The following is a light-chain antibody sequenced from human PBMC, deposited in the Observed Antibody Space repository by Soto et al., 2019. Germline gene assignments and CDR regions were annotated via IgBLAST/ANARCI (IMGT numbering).Light chain of an antibody. CDR1: NSDVGGYDR. CDR3: GSFTTNRIWV. CDR2: EVY. V-gene: IGLV2-14*01. Sequence: QSALTQPASVSGSPGQSITISCTGTNSDVGGYDRVSWYQHHPGKAPKLLIFEVYNRPSGISDRFSGSKSGDTASLTISGLQAEDEADYICGSFTTNRIWVFGGGTKVTVL. J-gene: IGLJ3*02.